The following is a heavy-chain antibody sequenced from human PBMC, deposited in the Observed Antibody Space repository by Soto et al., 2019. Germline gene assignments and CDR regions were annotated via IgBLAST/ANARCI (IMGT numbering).Heavy chain of an antibody. Sequence: SETLSLTCTVSGGSISSGGYYWSWIRQHPGKGLEWIGYIYYSGSTYYNPSLKSRVTISVDTSKNQFSLKLSSVTAADTAVYYCARSGSITTYDYWGQGTLVTVSS. CDR2: IYYSGST. V-gene: IGHV4-31*03. CDR1: GGSISSGGYY. J-gene: IGHJ4*02. D-gene: IGHD3-22*01. CDR3: ARSGSITTYDY.